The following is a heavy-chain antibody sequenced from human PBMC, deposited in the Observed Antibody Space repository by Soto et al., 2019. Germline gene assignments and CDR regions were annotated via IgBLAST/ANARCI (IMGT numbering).Heavy chain of an antibody. D-gene: IGHD4-4*01. CDR3: ARDRYSNYGGGWFDP. V-gene: IGHV1-3*01. CDR1: GYTFTSYA. J-gene: IGHJ5*02. Sequence: GASVKVSCKASGYTFTSYAMHWVRQAPGQRLEWMGWINAGNGNTKYSQKFQGRVTITRDTSASTAYMELSSLRSEDTAVYYCARDRYSNYGGGWFDPWGQGTLVTVSS. CDR2: INAGNGNT.